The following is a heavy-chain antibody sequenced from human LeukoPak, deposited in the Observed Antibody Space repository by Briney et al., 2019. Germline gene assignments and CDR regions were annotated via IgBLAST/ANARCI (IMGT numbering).Heavy chain of an antibody. J-gene: IGHJ4*02. CDR1: GYTFTSNH. CDR3: ARDQEGFDY. CDR2: IYPRDGST. V-gene: IGHV1-46*01. Sequence: ASVKVSCKASGYTFTSNHIHWVRQAPGQGLEWMGMIYPRDGSTSYAQKFQGRVTVTRETSTSTVHMELSGLRSEDTAVYYCARDQEGFDYWGQGTLVTVSS.